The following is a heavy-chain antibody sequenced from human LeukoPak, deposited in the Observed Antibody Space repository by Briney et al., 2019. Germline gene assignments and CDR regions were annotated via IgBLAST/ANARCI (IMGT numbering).Heavy chain of an antibody. J-gene: IGHJ6*03. Sequence: ASVNVSCKASGYTFSSYGINWVRPAPGQGLEWMGWISANDGDTDYAQSLQGRVTMTTDTSTNTAYMELRSLRSDDTAVYYCARAGGYYYRRGTDYMDVWGKGTTVTVSS. CDR1: GYTFSSYG. V-gene: IGHV1-18*01. D-gene: IGHD3-3*01. CDR2: ISANDGDT. CDR3: ARAGGYYYRRGTDYMDV.